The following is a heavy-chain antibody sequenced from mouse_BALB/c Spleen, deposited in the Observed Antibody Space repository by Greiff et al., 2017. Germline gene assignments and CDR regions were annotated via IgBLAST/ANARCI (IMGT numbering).Heavy chain of an antibody. J-gene: IGHJ4*01. CDR1: GFSLTSYG. Sequence: QVQLKESGPGLVAPSQSLSITCTVSGFSLTSYGVHWVRQPPGKGLEWLGVIWAGGSTNYNSALMSRLSISKDNSKSQVFLKMNSLQTDDTAMYYWAIDDGGAMDYWGQGTSVTVSS. D-gene: IGHD2-3*01. V-gene: IGHV2-9*02. CDR2: IWAGGST. CDR3: AIDDGGAMDY.